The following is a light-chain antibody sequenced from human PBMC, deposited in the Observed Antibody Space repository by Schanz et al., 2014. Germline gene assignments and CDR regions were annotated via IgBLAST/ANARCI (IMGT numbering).Light chain of an antibody. J-gene: IGLJ2*01. CDR1: SSDVGAYND. CDR2: DVN. Sequence: QSALTQPRSVSGSPGQSVTISCTGTSSDVGAYNDVSWYQQHPGKAPKLMIYDVNKRPSGVPDRFSGSKSGNTASLTISGLQPEDEADYYCSSYAGSNNPVVFGGGTKLTVL. CDR3: SSYAGSNNPVV. V-gene: IGLV2-11*01.